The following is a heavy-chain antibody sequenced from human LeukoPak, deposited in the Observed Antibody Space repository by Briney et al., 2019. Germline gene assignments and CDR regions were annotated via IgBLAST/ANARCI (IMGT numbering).Heavy chain of an antibody. Sequence: GGSLRLSCAASGFTFSSYWMSWVRQAPGKGLEWVANIKQDGSEKYYVDSVKGRFTISRDNAKNSLYLQMNSLRAEDTAVYYCATRGRGYSYGYRYWGQGTLVTVSS. J-gene: IGHJ4*02. D-gene: IGHD5-18*01. CDR2: IKQDGSEK. CDR1: GFTFSSYW. CDR3: ATRGRGYSYGYRY. V-gene: IGHV3-7*01.